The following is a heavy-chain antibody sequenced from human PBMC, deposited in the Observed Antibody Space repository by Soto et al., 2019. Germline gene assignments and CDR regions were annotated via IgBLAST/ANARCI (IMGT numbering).Heavy chain of an antibody. CDR3: ASRVGATSFDFDY. V-gene: IGHV1-8*01. D-gene: IGHD1-26*01. CDR1: GYTFTSYD. J-gene: IGHJ4*02. Sequence: QVQLVQSGAEVKKPGASVKVSCKASGYTFTSYDVNWVRLAPEQGLEWMGWMNPNSGSTDYAQKFQGRVTMTRNISISTAYMELSSLRSEDTAVYYCASRVGATSFDFDYWGQGTLVTVSS. CDR2: MNPNSGST.